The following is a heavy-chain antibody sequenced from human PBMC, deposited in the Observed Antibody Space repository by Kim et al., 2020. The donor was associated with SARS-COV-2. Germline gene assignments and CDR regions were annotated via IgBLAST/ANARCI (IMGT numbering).Heavy chain of an antibody. Sequence: GGSLRLSCAASGFTFSGYAMHWVRQAPRKGLEHVSGISSNGGDTYYADSVKGRITISRDNSKNTLYLQMGSLKTEDMAVYYCARDLNGDYHPPRFDYWGQGTLVTVSS. CDR3: ARDLNGDYHPPRFDY. D-gene: IGHD4-17*01. CDR2: ISSNGGDT. CDR1: GFTFSGYA. J-gene: IGHJ4*02. V-gene: IGHV3-64*02.